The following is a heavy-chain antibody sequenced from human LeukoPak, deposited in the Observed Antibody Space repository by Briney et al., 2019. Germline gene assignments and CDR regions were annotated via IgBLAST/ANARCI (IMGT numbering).Heavy chain of an antibody. Sequence: SETLSLTCTVSGYSISSGYYWGWIQQPPGKGLEWIGSIYHSGSTYYKSSLKSRVTISVDTSKNQFSLKLDSVTAADTAVYYCARGPYSSSWYDYWGQGTLVTVSS. CDR1: GYSISSGYY. V-gene: IGHV4-38-2*02. CDR3: ARGPYSSSWYDY. J-gene: IGHJ4*02. CDR2: IYHSGST. D-gene: IGHD6-13*01.